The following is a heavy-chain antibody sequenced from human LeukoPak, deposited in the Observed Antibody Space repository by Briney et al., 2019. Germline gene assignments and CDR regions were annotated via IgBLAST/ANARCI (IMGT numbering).Heavy chain of an antibody. CDR1: GFTFRDYD. Sequence: GGSLRLSCAASGFTFRDYDMSWIRQAPGKGLEWVSHITSSGTTISYADSVKGRFTISRDNAKNSLYLQMNSLRAEDTAVYYCARGGLRHAVWGQGTTVTVSS. D-gene: IGHD2-15*01. J-gene: IGHJ6*02. CDR2: ITSSGTTI. V-gene: IGHV3-11*01. CDR3: ARGGLRHAV.